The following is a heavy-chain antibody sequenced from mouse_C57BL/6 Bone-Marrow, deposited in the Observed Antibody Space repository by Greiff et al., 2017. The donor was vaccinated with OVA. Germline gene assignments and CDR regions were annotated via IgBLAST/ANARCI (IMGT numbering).Heavy chain of an antibody. CDR3: ARMGYGSSYEGYFDV. Sequence: QVQLQQPGAELVRPGSSVKLSCKASGYTFTSYWMDWVKQRPGQGLEWIGNIYPSDSETNYNQKFKDKATLTVAKSSSTAYMQLSSLTSEDSAVYYCARMGYGSSYEGYFDVWGTGTTVTVSS. J-gene: IGHJ1*03. V-gene: IGHV1-61*01. D-gene: IGHD1-1*01. CDR1: GYTFTSYW. CDR2: IYPSDSET.